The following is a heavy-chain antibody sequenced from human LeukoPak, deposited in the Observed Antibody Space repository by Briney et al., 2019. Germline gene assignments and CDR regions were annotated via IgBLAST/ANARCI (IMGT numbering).Heavy chain of an antibody. CDR1: GFTFGDYD. CDR2: VAFAGDT. V-gene: IGHV3-13*04. Sequence: GGSLRLSCAASGFTFGDYDMHWVRQVAGRGLEWVSTVAFAGDTYYPDSVEGRFTISRENANNSLYLHLNSLRAGDTAVYYCVRGLKVHMAVMRAFDIWGRGTMVTVSS. J-gene: IGHJ3*02. D-gene: IGHD6-19*01. CDR3: VRGLKVHMAVMRAFDI.